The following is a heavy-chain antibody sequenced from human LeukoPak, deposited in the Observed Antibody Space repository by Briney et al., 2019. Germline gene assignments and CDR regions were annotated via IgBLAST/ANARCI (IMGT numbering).Heavy chain of an antibody. CDR3: ARQTMPFDY. CDR1: GGSISSGDYY. V-gene: IGHV4-31*03. D-gene: IGHD2-2*01. CDR2: IKYSGST. J-gene: IGHJ4*02. Sequence: SETLSLTCTVSGGSISSGDYYWSWIRQDPGKGLEWIGYIKYSGSTHYNPSLKSRVTISVDTFKNQFSLKLSSVTAADTAVYYCARQTMPFDYWGQGTLVTVSS.